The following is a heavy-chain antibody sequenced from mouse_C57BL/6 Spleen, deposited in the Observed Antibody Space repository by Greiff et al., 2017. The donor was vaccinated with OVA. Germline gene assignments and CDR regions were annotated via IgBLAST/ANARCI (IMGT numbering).Heavy chain of an antibody. J-gene: IGHJ2*01. CDR2: IDPSDSYT. CDR3: ARGPNWERPYYFDY. D-gene: IGHD4-1*01. Sequence: QVQLQQPGAELVKPGASVKLSCKASGYTFTSYWMQWVKQRPGQGLEWIGEIDPSDSYTNYNQKFKGKATVTVDTSSSTAYMQLSSLTSEDSAVDYCARGPNWERPYYFDYWGQGTTLTVSS. V-gene: IGHV1-50*01. CDR1: GYTFTSYW.